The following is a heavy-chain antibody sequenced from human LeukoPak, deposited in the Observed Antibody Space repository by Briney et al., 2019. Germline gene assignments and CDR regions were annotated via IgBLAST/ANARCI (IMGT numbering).Heavy chain of an antibody. CDR3: ARHGYCSGGSCYWDY. CDR1: GGSISSSSYY. CDR2: IYYSGIT. V-gene: IGHV4-39*01. Sequence: SETLSLTCTVSGGSISSSSYYWGWIRQPPGKGLEWIGTIYYSGITYYNPSLKSRVTISVDTSKNQFSLKLSSVTAADTAVYYCARHGYCSGGSCYWDYWGQGTLVTVSS. J-gene: IGHJ4*02. D-gene: IGHD2-15*01.